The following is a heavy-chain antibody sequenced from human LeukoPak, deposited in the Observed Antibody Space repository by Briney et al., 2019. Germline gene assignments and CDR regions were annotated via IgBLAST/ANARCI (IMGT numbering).Heavy chain of an antibody. Sequence: GESLKISCKGSGFTFTSYWIGWVRQMAGKGLEWMGIIYPGDSDTRYSPSFQGQVTISADTSINTAYLQWSSLKASDTAMYYCARLDLEGPFDPWGQGTLVTVSS. CDR3: ARLDLEGPFDP. CDR2: IYPGDSDT. J-gene: IGHJ5*02. V-gene: IGHV5-51*01. CDR1: GFTFTSYW.